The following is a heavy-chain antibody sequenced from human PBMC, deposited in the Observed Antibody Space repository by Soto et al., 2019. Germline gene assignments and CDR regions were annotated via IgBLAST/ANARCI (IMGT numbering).Heavy chain of an antibody. CDR1: GFNFSSYG. CDR3: AGYSRRGETYGGSDP. CDR2: ISVGCHNP. D-gene: IGHD5-18*01. V-gene: IGHV3-23*01. Sequence: PGGSLRLSCAASGFNFSSYGMHWVRQAPGKGLEWVSSISVGCHNPYDADSVRARFTISRDNSKTTLFLHMNSLSAEDTAIYYCAGYSRRGETYGGSDPWGQGALVTVSS. J-gene: IGHJ5*02.